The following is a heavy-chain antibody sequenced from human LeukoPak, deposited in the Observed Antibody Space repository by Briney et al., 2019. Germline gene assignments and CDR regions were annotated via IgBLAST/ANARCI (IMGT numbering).Heavy chain of an antibody. Sequence: PGGSLRLSCSASGFTFSSYEMNWVRQAPGKGLEWIGEINHSGSTNYNPSLKSRVTISVDTSKNQFSLKLSSVTAADTAVYYCARWPRYRGYSYGYGGSFDYWGQGTLVTVSS. CDR2: INHSGST. V-gene: IGHV4-34*01. CDR1: GFTFSSYE. CDR3: ARWPRYRGYSYGYGGSFDY. J-gene: IGHJ4*02. D-gene: IGHD5-18*01.